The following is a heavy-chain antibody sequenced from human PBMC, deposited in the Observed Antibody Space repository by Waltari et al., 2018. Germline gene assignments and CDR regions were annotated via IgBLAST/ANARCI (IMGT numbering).Heavy chain of an antibody. CDR2: MHSDDRA. J-gene: IGHJ4*02. Sequence: EVHLEQSGGGLVQPGGSLRLSCAASGLSVSTPSMGWVGRAPGKGVKELSAMHSDDRADYAGAVKGRFAISRDNSMNTLYLQMYILRDDDTAVYYCASRPQIGASFDFWGQGILVTVSS. V-gene: IGHV3-66*01. CDR3: ASRPQIGASFDF. CDR1: GLSVSTPS.